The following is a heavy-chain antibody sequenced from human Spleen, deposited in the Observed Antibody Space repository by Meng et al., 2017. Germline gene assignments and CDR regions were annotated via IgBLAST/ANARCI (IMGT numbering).Heavy chain of an antibody. CDR1: GYSFTNYW. Sequence: GESLKISCKGSGYSFTNYWIGWVRQMPGKGLEWMGIIYPGDSDTRYSPSFQGQVTISADKSINTAYLQWSSLKASDTAMYYCARVDTSMVTIDYYYYYGLDVWGQGTTVTVSS. D-gene: IGHD5-18*01. J-gene: IGHJ6*02. CDR3: ARVDTSMVTIDYYYYYGLDV. V-gene: IGHV5-51*01. CDR2: IYPGDSDT.